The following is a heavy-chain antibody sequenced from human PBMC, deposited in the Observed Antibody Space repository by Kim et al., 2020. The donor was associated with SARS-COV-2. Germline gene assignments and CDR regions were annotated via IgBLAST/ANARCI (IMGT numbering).Heavy chain of an antibody. CDR3: AKAGSRYSTPFEP. D-gene: IGHD6-13*01. V-gene: IGHV3-30*18. CDR2: ISFDGSNR. Sequence: GGSLRLSCAASGFTFSTYGMHWVRQAPGKGLEWVAVISFDGSNRYYADSVKGRFTISRDNSKNTLYLQMSSLRAEDTAVYYCAKAGSRYSTPFEPWGRGTLVTVSS. CDR1: GFTFSTYG. J-gene: IGHJ5*02.